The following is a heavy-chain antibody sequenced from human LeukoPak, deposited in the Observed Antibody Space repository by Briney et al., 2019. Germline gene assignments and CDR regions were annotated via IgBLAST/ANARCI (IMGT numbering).Heavy chain of an antibody. CDR1: GFTFSSYA. CDR3: AKDSRRITIFGVVTDNWFDP. V-gene: IGHV3-30*18. D-gene: IGHD3-3*01. J-gene: IGHJ5*02. Sequence: PGGSLRLSCAASGFTFSSYAMHWVRQAPGKGLEWVAVISYDGSNKYYADSVKGRFTISRDNSKNTLYLQMNSLRAEDTAVYYCAKDSRRITIFGVVTDNWFDPWGQGTLVTVSS. CDR2: ISYDGSNK.